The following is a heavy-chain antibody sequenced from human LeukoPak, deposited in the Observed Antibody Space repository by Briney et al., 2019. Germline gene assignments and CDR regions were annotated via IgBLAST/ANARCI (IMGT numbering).Heavy chain of an antibody. J-gene: IGHJ4*02. Sequence: SQTLSLTCTVSGGSISSGDYYWSWIRQPPGKGLEWIGYIYYSGSTYYNPSLKSRVTISVDTSKNQFSLKLSSVTAADTAVYYCARGRRTVGWVYGSGSHFDYWGQGTLVTVSS. V-gene: IGHV4-30-4*01. CDR1: GGSISSGDYY. CDR2: IYYSGST. D-gene: IGHD3-10*01. CDR3: ARGRRTVGWVYGSGSHFDY.